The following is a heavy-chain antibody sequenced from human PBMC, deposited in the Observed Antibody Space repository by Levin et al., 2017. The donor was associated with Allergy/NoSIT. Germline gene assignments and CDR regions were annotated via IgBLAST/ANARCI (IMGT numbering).Heavy chain of an antibody. CDR3: ARHRRGHIVVVTAMRYYYYGMDV. Sequence: GSLRLSCAVYGGSFSGYYWSWIRQPPGKGLEWIGEINHSGSTNYNPSLKSRVTISVDTSKNQFSLKLSSVTAADTAVYYCARHRRGHIVVVTAMRYYYYGMDVWGQGTTVTVSS. CDR2: INHSGST. J-gene: IGHJ6*02. CDR1: GGSFSGYY. D-gene: IGHD2-21*02. V-gene: IGHV4-34*01.